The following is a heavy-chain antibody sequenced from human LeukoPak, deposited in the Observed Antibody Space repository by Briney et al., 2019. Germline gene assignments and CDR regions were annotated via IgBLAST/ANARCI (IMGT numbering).Heavy chain of an antibody. CDR1: GFNFGGYS. Sequence: GGSLRLSCGGSGFNFGGYSMSWVRQAPGKGLEWVSGVLSGGGSTYYADAVKGRFTISRDNSRSTLYLQMNSLRAEDTAVYYCAKDAIYGDGYWEFDYWGQGTLVTVSS. CDR2: VLSGGGST. J-gene: IGHJ4*02. D-gene: IGHD2-21*01. CDR3: AKDAIYGDGYWEFDY. V-gene: IGHV3-23*01.